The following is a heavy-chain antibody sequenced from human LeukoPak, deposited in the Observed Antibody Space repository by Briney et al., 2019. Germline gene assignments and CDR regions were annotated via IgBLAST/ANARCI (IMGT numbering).Heavy chain of an antibody. V-gene: IGHV3-30-3*01. CDR1: GFTFSSYA. D-gene: IGHD3-10*01. Sequence: PGRSLRLSCAASGFTFSSYAMHWVRQAPGKGLEWVAVISYDGSNKYYADSVKGRFTISRDNSKNTLYLQMNSLRAEDTAVYYCARGPFITMVRGPIDYWGQGTLVTVSS. J-gene: IGHJ4*02. CDR2: ISYDGSNK. CDR3: ARGPFITMVRGPIDY.